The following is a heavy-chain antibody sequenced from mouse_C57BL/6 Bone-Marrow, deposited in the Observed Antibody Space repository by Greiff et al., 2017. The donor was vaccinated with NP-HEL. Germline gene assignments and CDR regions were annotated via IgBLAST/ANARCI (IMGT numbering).Heavy chain of an antibody. Sequence: EVMLVESGGGLVQPGGSLKLSCAASGFPFSDYYMYWVRQTPEKRLEWVAYISNGGGSTYYLDTVKGRFTISRDNAKNTLYLQMSRLKSEDTAMYYCARHRTTVVAPFAYWGQGTLVTVSA. V-gene: IGHV5-12*01. CDR3: ARHRTTVVAPFAY. CDR2: ISNGGGST. D-gene: IGHD1-1*01. J-gene: IGHJ3*01. CDR1: GFPFSDYY.